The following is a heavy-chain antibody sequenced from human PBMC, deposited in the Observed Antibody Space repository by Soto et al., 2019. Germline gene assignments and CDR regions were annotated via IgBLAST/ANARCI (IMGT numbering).Heavy chain of an antibody. CDR1: GFSFASFA. CDR3: AKWSYLDY. Sequence: PGGSLRLSCTTSGFSFASFAMTWVRQAPGEGLEWVATSSGSDGKTYYADSVKGRFSISRDTSRNTLYLQMNSLRADDTAIYYCAKWSYLDYWGQGTRVTVSS. V-gene: IGHV3-23*01. J-gene: IGHJ4*02. CDR2: SSGSDGKT. D-gene: IGHD3-3*01.